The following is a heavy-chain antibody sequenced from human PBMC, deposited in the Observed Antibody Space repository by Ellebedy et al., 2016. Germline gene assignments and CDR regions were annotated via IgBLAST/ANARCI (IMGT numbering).Heavy chain of an antibody. V-gene: IGHV3-74*01. D-gene: IGHD2-15*01. J-gene: IGHJ5*02. CDR3: ARGVGSGWFDP. CDR1: GFTFSSYW. CDR2: LRFDGSST. Sequence: GESLKISCAASGFTFSSYWMHWVRQAPGKGLVWVSRLRFDGSSTYYADSVKGRFTISRDNSKNTLHLQMNSLRAEDTAVYYCARGVGSGWFDPWGQGTLVTVSS.